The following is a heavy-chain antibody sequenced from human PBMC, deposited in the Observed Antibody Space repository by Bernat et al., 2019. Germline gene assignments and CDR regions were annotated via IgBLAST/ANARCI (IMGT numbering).Heavy chain of an antibody. V-gene: IGHV3-15*01. CDR2: IKGKTEGETT. J-gene: IGHJ4*02. Sequence: EVYLVESGGGLAQPGGSLRVSCAASGLSFNNEWMNWVRQAPGKGLEWVGRIKGKTEGETTDYAAPVKGRFSISRDDSKDILYLQMNSLKTEDTGVYFCSTELNLAIIKFSWGPGTLVTVSS. CDR1: GLSFNNEW. D-gene: IGHD3-10*01. CDR3: STELNLAIIKFS.